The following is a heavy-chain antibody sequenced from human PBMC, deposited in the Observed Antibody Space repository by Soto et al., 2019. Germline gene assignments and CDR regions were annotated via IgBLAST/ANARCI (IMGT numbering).Heavy chain of an antibody. V-gene: IGHV3-30*18. CDR1: GFTFSSYG. Sequence: QVQLVESRGGVVQPGRSLRLSCAASGFTFSSYGMHWVRQAPGKGLEWVAVISYDGSNKYYADSVKGRFTISRDNSKNTLYLQMNSLRAEDTAVYYCAKDGSGGSLDYWGQGTLVTVSS. J-gene: IGHJ4*02. D-gene: IGHD6-19*01. CDR3: AKDGSGGSLDY. CDR2: ISYDGSNK.